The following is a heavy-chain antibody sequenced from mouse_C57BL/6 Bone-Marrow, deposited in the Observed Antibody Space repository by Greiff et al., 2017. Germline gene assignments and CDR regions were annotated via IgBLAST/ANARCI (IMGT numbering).Heavy chain of an antibody. CDR3: TGRITTVVADYCDY. D-gene: IGHD1-1*01. J-gene: IGHJ2*01. V-gene: IGHV6-3*01. CDR1: GFTFSNYW. CDR2: IRLKSDNYAT. Sequence: VQLKQSGGGLVQPGGSMKLSCVASGFTFSNYWMNWVRQSPEKGLEWVAQIRLKSDNYATHYAESVKGRFTISRDDSNSSVYLQMNNLRTEDTGIYYGTGRITTVVADYCDYWGQGTTLTVSS.